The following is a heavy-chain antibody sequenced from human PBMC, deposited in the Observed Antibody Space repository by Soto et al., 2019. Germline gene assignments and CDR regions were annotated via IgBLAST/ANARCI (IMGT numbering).Heavy chain of an antibody. CDR1: GGSISSGGYY. J-gene: IGHJ3*02. CDR3: ARDLITRVRGVIITKNAFDI. V-gene: IGHV4-31*03. D-gene: IGHD3-10*01. Sequence: PSETLSLTCTVSGGSISSGGYYWSWIRQHPGKGLEWIGYIYYSGSTYYNPSLKSRVTISVDTSKNQFSLKLSSVTAADTAVYYCARDLITRVRGVIITKNAFDIWGQGTMVTVSS. CDR2: IYYSGST.